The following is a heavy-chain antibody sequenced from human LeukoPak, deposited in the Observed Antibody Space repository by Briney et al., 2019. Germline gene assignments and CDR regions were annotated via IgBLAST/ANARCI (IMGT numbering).Heavy chain of an antibody. V-gene: IGHV3-48*01. Sequence: QPGGSLRLSCAASGFTFSDHIMNWVRQLPGKRLEWVAYVSGSGSTVYYADSVKGRFTISRDNGKSSLYLQMNSLRVEDTALYYCVRQFASWGQGTVVAVSS. CDR3: VRQFAS. CDR1: GFTFSDHI. CDR2: VSGSGSTV. J-gene: IGHJ4*02.